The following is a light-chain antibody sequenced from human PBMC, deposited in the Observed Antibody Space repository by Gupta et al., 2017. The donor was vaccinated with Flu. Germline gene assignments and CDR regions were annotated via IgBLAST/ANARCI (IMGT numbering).Light chain of an antibody. V-gene: IGLV3-1*01. CDR2: QDN. CDR1: KLWGKY. CDR3: QLWDSSSYV. J-gene: IGLJ1*01. Sequence: SYELTQPPSLSVSPGQTATITCPGNKLWGKYVCWYQQKSGQSPVLVMYQDNKRPSGIPERFSGSNSGNTATLTISGTQAMDEADYYCQLWDSSSYVFGSGTKVTVL.